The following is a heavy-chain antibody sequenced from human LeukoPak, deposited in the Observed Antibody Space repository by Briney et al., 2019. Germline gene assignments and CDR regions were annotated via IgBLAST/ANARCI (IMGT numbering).Heavy chain of an antibody. D-gene: IGHD2-2*01. Sequence: PGGSLRLSCAASGFTFSSYAMSWVRQAPGKGLEWVSAISGSGGSTYYAASAKGRFTISRDNSNNTLYLQMNSLIAEDTAVYYCAKEGVVPDYWGQGTLVTVSS. CDR3: AKEGVVPDY. CDR2: ISGSGGST. CDR1: GFTFSSYA. V-gene: IGHV3-23*01. J-gene: IGHJ4*02.